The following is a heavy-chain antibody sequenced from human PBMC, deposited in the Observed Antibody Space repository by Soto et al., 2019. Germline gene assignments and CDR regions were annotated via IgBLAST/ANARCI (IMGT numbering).Heavy chain of an antibody. D-gene: IGHD5-12*01. J-gene: IGHJ5*02. CDR3: ARDGGRDGYFGNWLDP. Sequence: QVQLVQSGAEVKKPGSSVKVSCKASGGTFSNYGISWVRQAPGQGLEWVGGIIPIFGTTNFAQKFQGRVTITADESTTTAYMELSGLRSEDTAVYYCARDGGRDGYFGNWLDPWGQGTLVTVSS. CDR1: GGTFSNYG. CDR2: IIPIFGTT. V-gene: IGHV1-69*12.